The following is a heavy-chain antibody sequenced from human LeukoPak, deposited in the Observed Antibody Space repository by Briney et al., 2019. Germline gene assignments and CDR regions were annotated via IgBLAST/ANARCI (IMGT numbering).Heavy chain of an antibody. V-gene: IGHV1-2*02. J-gene: IGHJ4*02. D-gene: IGHD4-23*01. Sequence: GASVKVSCKASGYTFTAYYLHWVRQAPGQGLEWMGWINPNSGATNYAQKLQGRVTMTRDISLSTPYMGLSRLRFEDTAMYYCARGQYVGNSDYWGEGTLVTVSS. CDR3: ARGQYVGNSDY. CDR1: GYTFTAYY. CDR2: INPNSGAT.